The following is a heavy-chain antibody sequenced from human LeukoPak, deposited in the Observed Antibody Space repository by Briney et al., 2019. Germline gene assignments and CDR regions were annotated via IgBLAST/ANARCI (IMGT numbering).Heavy chain of an antibody. CDR1: GGSISSGGYY. CDR3: ASGSITIDAFDI. V-gene: IGHV4-39*07. Sequence: SETLSLTCTVSGGSISSGGYYWSWIRQPPGKGLEWIGEINHSGSTNYNPSLKSRVTISVDTSKNQFSLKLSSVTAADTAVYYCASGSITIDAFDIWGQGTMVTVSS. CDR2: INHSGST. D-gene: IGHD3-9*01. J-gene: IGHJ3*02.